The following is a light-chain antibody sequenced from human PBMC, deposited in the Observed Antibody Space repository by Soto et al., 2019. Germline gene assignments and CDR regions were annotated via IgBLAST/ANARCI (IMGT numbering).Light chain of an antibody. Sequence: DIQMTQSPSSLSASVGDRVTITCRASQAIRNDLAWYQQKPGRAPKRLIYGSSSLQSGVPSRFSGSRSGTEFTLTISSLQPEDFGTNYFLQHNLFHRTFGQGTKVEIK. CDR2: GSS. V-gene: IGKV1-17*01. CDR3: LQHNLFHRT. CDR1: QAIRND. J-gene: IGKJ1*01.